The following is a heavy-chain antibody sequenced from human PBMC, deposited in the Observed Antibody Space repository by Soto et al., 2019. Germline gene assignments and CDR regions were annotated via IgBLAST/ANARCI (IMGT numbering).Heavy chain of an antibody. CDR1: GGSISSGDYY. V-gene: IGHV4-30-4*01. J-gene: IGHJ5*02. CDR2: IYYSVST. D-gene: IGHD2-2*03. CDR3: ARHGYCSSTSCYAGGGWFDP. Sequence: QVQLQESGPGLVKPSQTLSLTCTVSGGSISSGDYYWSWIRQPPGKGLEWIGYIYYSVSTYYNPSLQSRVTISVDTSKNQFSLKLSSVTAADTAVYYCARHGYCSSTSCYAGGGWFDPWGQGTLVTVSS.